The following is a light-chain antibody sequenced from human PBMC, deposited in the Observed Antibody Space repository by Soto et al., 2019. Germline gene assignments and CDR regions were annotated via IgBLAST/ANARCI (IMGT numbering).Light chain of an antibody. V-gene: IGKV1-5*03. Sequence: DIQMTQSPSTLSASVGDRVTITCRASQRINSWLAWYQCKPGKAPKLLIYKASSLESGVPSRFSGSGSGTEFTLTISSLQPDDFATYYCQQYNSYSYTFGQGTKLEIK. J-gene: IGKJ2*01. CDR3: QQYNSYSYT. CDR1: QRINSW. CDR2: KAS.